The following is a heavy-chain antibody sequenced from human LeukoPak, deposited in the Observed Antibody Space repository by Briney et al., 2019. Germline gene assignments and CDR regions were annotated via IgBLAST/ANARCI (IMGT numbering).Heavy chain of an antibody. V-gene: IGHV1-8*01. D-gene: IGHD1-26*01. CDR1: GDTFTSYD. J-gene: IGHJ6*03. CDR2: MNPNSGNT. CDR3: ATRLRNGGSYRTIYYYYYMDV. Sequence: GASVKVSCKASGDTFTSYDINWVRQATGQGLEWMGWMNPNSGNTGYAQKFQGRVTMTRNTSISTAYMELSSLRSEDTAVYYCATRLRNGGSYRTIYYYYYMDVWGKGTTVTVSS.